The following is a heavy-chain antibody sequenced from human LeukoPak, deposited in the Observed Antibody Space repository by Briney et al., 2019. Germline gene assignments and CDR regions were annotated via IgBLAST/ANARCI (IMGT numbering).Heavy chain of an antibody. J-gene: IGHJ4*02. CDR2: IKQEGSEK. Sequence: GGSLRLSCAASRFTFSNYWMTWGRQAPGKGLEWVANIKQEGSEKYYVDSVKGRFTISRDNAKNSLYLQMNSLRAEDTAVYYCARDLSVGAADTGGQGTLVTVSS. CDR3: ARDLSVGAADT. D-gene: IGHD6-13*01. CDR1: RFTFSNYW. V-gene: IGHV3-7*01.